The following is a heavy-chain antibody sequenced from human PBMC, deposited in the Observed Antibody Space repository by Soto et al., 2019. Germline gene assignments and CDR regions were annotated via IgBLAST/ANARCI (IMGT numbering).Heavy chain of an antibody. CDR1: GFSLSTRGMC. D-gene: IGHD2-21*02. J-gene: IGHJ6*02. V-gene: IGHV2-70*13. CDR3: ARAPGGDCKNGLEV. Sequence: SGPTVVNPTQTLPLTCTFSGFSLSTRGMCVSWIRQPPGKALEWLALYDWGDEKYYSTSLKTRLTVSKDTSKNQVVLTMTNMEPGDTATYYCARAPGGDCKNGLEVWGQGTTVTVSS. CDR2: YDWGDEK.